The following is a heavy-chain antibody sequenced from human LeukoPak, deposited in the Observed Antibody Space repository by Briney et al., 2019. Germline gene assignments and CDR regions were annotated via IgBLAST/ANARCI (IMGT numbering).Heavy chain of an antibody. CDR2: ISYDGSNK. Sequence: GGSLRLSCAASGFTFSSYAMHWVRQAPGKGLEWVAVISYDGSNKYYADSVKGRFTISRDNSKNTLYLQMNSLRAEDTAVYYCARGRYYYGSGSSGYFDYWGQGTLVTISS. CDR3: ARGRYYYGSGSSGYFDY. CDR1: GFTFSSYA. D-gene: IGHD3-10*01. V-gene: IGHV3-30-3*01. J-gene: IGHJ4*02.